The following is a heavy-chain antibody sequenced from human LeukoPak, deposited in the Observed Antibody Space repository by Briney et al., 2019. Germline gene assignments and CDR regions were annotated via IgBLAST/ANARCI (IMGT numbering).Heavy chain of an antibody. J-gene: IGHJ4*02. Sequence: PSETLSLTCAVSGGSITIHHWSWIRQPPGKGLEWIGFIDSSGDTRYNPSIKSRVTISTDTSKKQFSLKLTSVTAADTAIYYWAKGWRGDHFDYWGQGTLVTVSS. CDR1: GGSITIHH. CDR2: IDSSGDT. D-gene: IGHD3-16*01. V-gene: IGHV4-59*11. CDR3: AKGWRGDHFDY.